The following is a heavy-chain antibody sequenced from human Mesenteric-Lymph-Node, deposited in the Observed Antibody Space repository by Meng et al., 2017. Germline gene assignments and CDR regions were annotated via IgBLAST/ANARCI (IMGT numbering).Heavy chain of an antibody. CDR1: GYTFTGYY. Sequence: ASVKVSCKASGYTFTGYYMHWVRQAPGQGLEWMGWINPNSGGTNYAQKFEGRVTMTRDTSISTAYMELSRLRSDDTAVYYCASDENWNVGDYYGMDVWGQGTMVTVSS. CDR3: ASDENWNVGDYYGMDV. D-gene: IGHD1-1*01. J-gene: IGHJ6*02. CDR2: INPNSGGT. V-gene: IGHV1-2*02.